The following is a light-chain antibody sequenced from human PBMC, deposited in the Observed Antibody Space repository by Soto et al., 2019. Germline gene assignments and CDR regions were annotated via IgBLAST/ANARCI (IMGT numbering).Light chain of an antibody. CDR1: QGISSS. Sequence: DIQLTHSPSFLSASVGDRVTITCRASQGISSSLAWYQQKPGEAPRLLIYAASTLQSGVPSRFSGSGYGTEFTLTISSLQPDDFASYYCQKLHNFPLTFGQGTRLEIK. CDR2: AAS. CDR3: QKLHNFPLT. V-gene: IGKV1-9*01. J-gene: IGKJ5*01.